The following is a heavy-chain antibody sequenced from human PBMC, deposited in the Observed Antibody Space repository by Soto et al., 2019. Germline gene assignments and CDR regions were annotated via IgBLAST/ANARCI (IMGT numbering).Heavy chain of an antibody. V-gene: IGHV3-23*01. CDR1: GFTFSSYW. J-gene: IGHJ4*02. Sequence: GGSLRLSCAASGFTFSSYWMSWVRQAPGKGLEWVSAISLGGESTYYPDSVKGRFTISRDNSKNTLYLQMNSLRAEDTAIYYCACNWNLDHWGQGALVTVSS. CDR3: ACNWNLDH. CDR2: ISLGGEST. D-gene: IGHD1-20*01.